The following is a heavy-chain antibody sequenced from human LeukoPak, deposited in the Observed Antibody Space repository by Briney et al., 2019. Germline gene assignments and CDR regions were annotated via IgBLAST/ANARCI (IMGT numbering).Heavy chain of an antibody. D-gene: IGHD2-21*01. Sequence: KPSETLSLTCAVYGGSFSGYYWSWIRQPPGEGLEWIGEINHSGSTNYNPSLKSRVTISVDTSKNQFSLKLSSVTAADTAVYYCAREVIPQKVFDYWGQGTLVTVSS. CDR2: INHSGST. CDR1: GGSFSGYY. V-gene: IGHV4-34*01. J-gene: IGHJ4*02. CDR3: AREVIPQKVFDY.